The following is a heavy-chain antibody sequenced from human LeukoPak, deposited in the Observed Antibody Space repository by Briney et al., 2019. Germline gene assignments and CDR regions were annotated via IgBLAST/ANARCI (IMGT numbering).Heavy chain of an antibody. J-gene: IGHJ6*02. D-gene: IGHD1-7*01. Sequence: GGSLRLSCAASGFTFSSYAMSWVRQAPGKGLEWVANIKQDGSEKYYVDSVKGRFTISRDNAKNSLYLQMNSLRAEDTAVYYCAREGLELQFPYYCYYYGMDVWGQGTTVTVSS. CDR1: GFTFSSYA. CDR2: IKQDGSEK. CDR3: AREGLELQFPYYCYYYGMDV. V-gene: IGHV3-7*03.